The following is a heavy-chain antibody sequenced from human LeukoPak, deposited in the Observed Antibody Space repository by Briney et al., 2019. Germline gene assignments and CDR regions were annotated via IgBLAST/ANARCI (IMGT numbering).Heavy chain of an antibody. Sequence: ASVKVSCKASGYTFTSYGISWVRQAPGQGLEWMGWISAYNGNTNYAQKLQGRVTMTTDTSTSTAYMELRSLRSDDTAVYYCARDPGQFWSGCSNWFDPWGQGTLVTVSS. CDR3: ARDPGQFWSGCSNWFDP. D-gene: IGHD3-3*01. CDR1: GYTFTSYG. V-gene: IGHV1-18*01. CDR2: ISAYNGNT. J-gene: IGHJ5*02.